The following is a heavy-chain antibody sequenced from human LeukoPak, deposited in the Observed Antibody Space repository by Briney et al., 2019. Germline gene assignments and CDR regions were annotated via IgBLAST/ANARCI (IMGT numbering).Heavy chain of an antibody. CDR3: AKTVTTQAYYWYFDL. J-gene: IGHJ2*01. CDR2: IGGSGQNT. CDR1: GFTFSIYA. Sequence: GGSLRLSCAASGFTFSIYAMSWVRQAPGKGLEWVSAIGGSGQNTNYADPVKGRFTISRDNSRNTLYLDMNILRAEDTAVYYCAKTVTTQAYYWYFDLWGRGTLVTVSS. D-gene: IGHD4-17*01. V-gene: IGHV3-23*01.